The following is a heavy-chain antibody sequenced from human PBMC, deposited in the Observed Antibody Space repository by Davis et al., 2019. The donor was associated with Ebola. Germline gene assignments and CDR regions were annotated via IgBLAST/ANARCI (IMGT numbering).Heavy chain of an antibody. D-gene: IGHD4-17*01. J-gene: IGHJ4*02. CDR1: GYSFTSYW. CDR2: IYPGDSDT. Sequence: PGGSLRLSCKGSGYSFTSYWIGWVRQMPGKGLEWMGIIYPGDSDTRYSPSVQGQVTISADKSISTAYLQWSSLKASDTAMYYCARTTIYGDPIDYWGQGTLVTVSS. V-gene: IGHV5-51*01. CDR3: ARTTIYGDPIDY.